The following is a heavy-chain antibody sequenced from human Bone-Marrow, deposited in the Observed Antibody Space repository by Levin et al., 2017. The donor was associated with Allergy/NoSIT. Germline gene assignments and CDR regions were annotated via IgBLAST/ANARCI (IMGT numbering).Heavy chain of an antibody. V-gene: IGHV3-23*01. CDR3: AREGWDY. CDR1: GFTFITHA. J-gene: IGHJ4*02. Sequence: TGGSLRLSCAASGFTFITHAMSWVRQAPGKGLEWVSGITTHGRNTYYADSVKGRFTISRDDSKNTLYLQMNSLRAEDTAVYYCAREGWDYWGRGTLVTVSS. CDR2: ITTHGRNT.